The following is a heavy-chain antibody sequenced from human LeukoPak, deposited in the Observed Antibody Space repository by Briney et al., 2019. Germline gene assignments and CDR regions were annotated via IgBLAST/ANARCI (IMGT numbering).Heavy chain of an antibody. CDR3: AKDQGVVPAAMAIYVDY. D-gene: IGHD2-2*01. CDR1: GFTFSSYS. Sequence: PGGSLRLSCAASGFTFSSYSMNWVRQAPGKGLEWVSAISGSGGSTYYADSVKGRFTISRDNSKNTLYLQMNSLRAEDTAVYYCAKDQGVVPAAMAIYVDYWGQGTLVTVSS. CDR2: ISGSGGST. J-gene: IGHJ4*02. V-gene: IGHV3-23*01.